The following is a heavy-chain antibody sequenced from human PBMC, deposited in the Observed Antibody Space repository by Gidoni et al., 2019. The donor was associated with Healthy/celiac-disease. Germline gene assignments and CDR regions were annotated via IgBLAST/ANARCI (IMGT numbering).Heavy chain of an antibody. CDR1: GGTFSSYT. J-gene: IGHJ3*02. Sequence: QVQLVQSGAEVKKPGSSVKVSCKASGGTFSSYTISWVRQAPGQGLEWMGRIIPILGIANYAQKFQGRVTITADKSTSTAYMELSSLRSEDTAVYYCARSVYDSSGIEDAFDIWGQGTMVTVSS. D-gene: IGHD3-22*01. CDR2: IIPILGIA. V-gene: IGHV1-69*02. CDR3: ARSVYDSSGIEDAFDI.